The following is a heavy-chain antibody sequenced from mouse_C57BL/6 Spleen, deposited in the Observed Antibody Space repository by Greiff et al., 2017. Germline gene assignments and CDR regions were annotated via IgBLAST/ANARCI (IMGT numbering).Heavy chain of an antibody. Sequence: VKLMESGAELARPGASVKLSCKASGYTFTSYGISWVKQRTGQGLEWIGEIYPRSGNTYYNEKFKGKATLTADKSSSTAFMELRSLTSEDSAVYFCSRSYYYGSSYGYFDYWGQGTTLTVSS. V-gene: IGHV1-81*01. D-gene: IGHD1-1*01. CDR2: IYPRSGNT. CDR1: GYTFTSYG. CDR3: SRSYYYGSSYGYFDY. J-gene: IGHJ2*01.